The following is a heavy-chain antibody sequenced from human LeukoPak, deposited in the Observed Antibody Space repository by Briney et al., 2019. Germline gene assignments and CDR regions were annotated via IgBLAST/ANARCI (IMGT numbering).Heavy chain of an antibody. Sequence: SETLSLTCTVSGGSINSGRYYWSWIRQPAGGGLEWIGHISTSGRTSYSPSLKSRVTISVDTSKNQFSLKMSSVTAADTAVYYCARQTGSGLFILPGGQGTLVTVSS. CDR1: GGSINSGRYY. CDR3: ARQTGSGLFILP. J-gene: IGHJ4*02. V-gene: IGHV4-61*09. D-gene: IGHD3/OR15-3a*01. CDR2: ISTSGRT.